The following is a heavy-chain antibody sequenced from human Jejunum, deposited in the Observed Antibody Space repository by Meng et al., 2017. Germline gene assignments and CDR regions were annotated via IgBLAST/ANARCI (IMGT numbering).Heavy chain of an antibody. V-gene: IGHV5-51*01. CDR1: GYDFFGYW. CDR2: IYPDDSNT. Sequence: GESPKISCKGSGYDFFGYWIVWVRQMPGKGLEWMGMIYPDDSNTRYSPSVQGQVTFSADTSINTAFLQWSSLKASDSAIYYCARYGGSTLSKNWFDFWGQGTLVTVSS. J-gene: IGHJ5*01. CDR3: ARYGGSTLSKNWFDF. D-gene: IGHD4-23*01.